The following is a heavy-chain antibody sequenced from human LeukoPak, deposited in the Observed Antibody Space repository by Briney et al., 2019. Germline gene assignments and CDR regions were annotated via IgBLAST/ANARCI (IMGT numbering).Heavy chain of an antibody. CDR1: GGSFSGYY. J-gene: IGHJ5*02. D-gene: IGHD2-2*02. Sequence: SETLSLTCAVYGGSFSGYYWSWIRQPPGKGLEWIGEINHSGSTNYNPSLKSRVTISVDTSKNQFSLELSSVTATDTAVYYCARGTLYCSSTSCYKRRFDPWGQGTLVTVSS. CDR2: INHSGST. CDR3: ARGTLYCSSTSCYKRRFDP. V-gene: IGHV4-34*01.